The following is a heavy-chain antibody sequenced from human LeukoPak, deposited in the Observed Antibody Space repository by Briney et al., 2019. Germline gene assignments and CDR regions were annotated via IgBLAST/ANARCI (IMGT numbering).Heavy chain of an antibody. Sequence: SGGSLRLSCAASGFTFSSYSMNWVRQAPGKGLEWVAVIWYDGSNKYYADSVKGRFTISRDNSKNTLYLQMNSLRAEDTAVYYCARDVFSGGYYYDSSGYYYVPLAYWGQGTLVTVSS. CDR3: ARDVFSGGYYYDSSGYYYVPLAY. V-gene: IGHV3-33*08. D-gene: IGHD3-22*01. CDR1: GFTFSSYS. J-gene: IGHJ4*02. CDR2: IWYDGSNK.